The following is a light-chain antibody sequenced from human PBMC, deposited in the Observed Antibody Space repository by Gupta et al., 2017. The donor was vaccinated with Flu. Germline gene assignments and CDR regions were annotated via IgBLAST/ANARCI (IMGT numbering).Light chain of an antibody. J-gene: IGLJ1*01. V-gene: IGLV1-40*01. Sequence: NIGAGYDVHWYQQLPGTAPKLLIYGNNNRPSGVPDRFSCSKSGTSASLAITGLQAEDEADYYCQSYDSSLSTLYVFGPGTKVTVL. CDR3: QSYDSSLSTLYV. CDR2: GNN. CDR1: NIGAGYD.